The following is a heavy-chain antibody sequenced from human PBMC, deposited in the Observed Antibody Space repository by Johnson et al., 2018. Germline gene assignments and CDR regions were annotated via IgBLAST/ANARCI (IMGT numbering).Heavy chain of an antibody. CDR3: ARYDILTGYPDP. V-gene: IGHV1-8*01. D-gene: IGHD3-9*01. Sequence: QERLVQSGAEVKKPGASVKVSCKASGYTFTSYDINWVRQATGQGLEWMGWMNPNRGNTGYAQTFQGRVTMTRNTSISTAYMGLGSLRSEDTAVYYCARYDILTGYPDPWGQGTLVTVSS. J-gene: IGHJ5*02. CDR2: MNPNRGNT. CDR1: GYTFTSYD.